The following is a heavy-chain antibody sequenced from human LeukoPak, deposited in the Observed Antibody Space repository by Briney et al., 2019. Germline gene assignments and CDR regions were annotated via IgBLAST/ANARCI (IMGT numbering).Heavy chain of an antibody. CDR1: GFILSSYA. V-gene: IGHV3-30*04. J-gene: IGHJ5*02. Sequence: PGGSLRLSCAASGFILSSYAMSWVRQAPGKGLEWVAAISYDGSNKYSADSVKGRFTISRDNSKNTLYLQMNSLRAEDTAVYYCARGAGIYYTTGWTGWFDPWGQGTLVTVTS. D-gene: IGHD6-19*01. CDR3: ARGAGIYYTTGWTGWFDP. CDR2: ISYDGSNK.